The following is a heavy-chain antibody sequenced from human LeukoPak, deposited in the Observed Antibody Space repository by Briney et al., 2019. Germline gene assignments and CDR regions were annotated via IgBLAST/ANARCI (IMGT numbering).Heavy chain of an antibody. V-gene: IGHV3-66*01. CDR2: LYPDGTT. Sequence: PGGSLRLSCAASGFTVSKSFMTWVRQAPGKGLQWVSTLYPDGTTHYTDSVKGRLSISRGNSRNTLYLQMDSLRAEDTAVYYCARELPLAFCGGACYHYFDSWGQGTLVTVSS. CDR3: ARELPLAFCGGACYHYFDS. J-gene: IGHJ4*02. CDR1: GFTVSKSF. D-gene: IGHD2-21*02.